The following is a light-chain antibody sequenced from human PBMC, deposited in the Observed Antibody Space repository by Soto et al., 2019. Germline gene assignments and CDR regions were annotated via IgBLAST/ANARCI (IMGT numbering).Light chain of an antibody. CDR3: QHRSNWPLT. CDR2: DAS. J-gene: IGKJ4*01. V-gene: IGKV3-11*01. CDR1: QSVSSY. Sequence: EIVFTQSPGTLSFSPGERATHSCRASQSVSSYLAWYQKKPGQDPRILIYDASNRATGIPARFSGSGSGTDFNLTISRLETEDFAVYYCQHRSNWPLTFGGGTKVDIK.